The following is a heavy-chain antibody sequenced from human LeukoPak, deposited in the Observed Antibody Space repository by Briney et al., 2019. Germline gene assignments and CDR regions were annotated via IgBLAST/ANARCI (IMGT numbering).Heavy chain of an antibody. Sequence: PSETLSLTCTVSGGSISSSSYYWGWIRQPPGKELEWIGSIYYSGSTYYNPSLKSRVTISVDTSKNQFSLNLSSVTAADTAVYYCARLYYDSSGYYQICYFDYWGQGTLVTVSS. D-gene: IGHD3-22*01. V-gene: IGHV4-39*01. CDR1: GGSISSSSYY. CDR2: IYYSGST. J-gene: IGHJ4*02. CDR3: ARLYYDSSGYYQICYFDY.